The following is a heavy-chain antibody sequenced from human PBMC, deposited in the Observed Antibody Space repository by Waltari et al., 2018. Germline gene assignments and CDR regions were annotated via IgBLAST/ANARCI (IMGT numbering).Heavy chain of an antibody. Sequence: QVQLQESGPGLVKPSETLSLTCRVSGGSISSGSYYWTWIRQPAGKGLEWIGRIYTSGSTNYNPSRRSRLTISVDTSNNQFSLKLGSVTAADTAVYYCARDPPQLADAFDIWGQGTMVTVSS. CDR3: ARDPPQLADAFDI. V-gene: IGHV4-61*02. CDR1: GGSISSGSYY. D-gene: IGHD3-10*01. J-gene: IGHJ3*02. CDR2: IYTSGST.